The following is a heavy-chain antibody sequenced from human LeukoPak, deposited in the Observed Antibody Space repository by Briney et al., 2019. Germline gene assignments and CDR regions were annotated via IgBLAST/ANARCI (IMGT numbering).Heavy chain of an antibody. J-gene: IGHJ6*03. CDR1: GGSFSGYY. Sequence: SETLSLTCAVYGGSFSGYYWSWIRQPPGKGLEWIGEINHSGSTNYNPSLKSRVTISVDTSKNQFSLKLSSVTAADTAVYYCARGRIVAKIGGYYYMDVWGKGTTVTVSS. CDR3: ARGRIVAKIGGYYYMDV. CDR2: INHSGST. D-gene: IGHD5-12*01. V-gene: IGHV4-34*01.